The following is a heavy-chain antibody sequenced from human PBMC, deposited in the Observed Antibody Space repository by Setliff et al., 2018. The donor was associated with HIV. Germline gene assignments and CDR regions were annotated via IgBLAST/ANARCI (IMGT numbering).Heavy chain of an antibody. Sequence: PSETLSLTCSVSGGSITSHYWTWIRQPPGKGLEWIGVISYTGSPHYNPSLKSRVTISLDTSKNQFSLRLSSVSAADTAVYYCARFAAAGAPGPTDFAYWGQGTLVTVSS. CDR1: GGSITSHY. V-gene: IGHV4-59*08. CDR2: ISYTGSP. D-gene: IGHD6-13*01. J-gene: IGHJ4*02. CDR3: ARFAAAGAPGPTDFAY.